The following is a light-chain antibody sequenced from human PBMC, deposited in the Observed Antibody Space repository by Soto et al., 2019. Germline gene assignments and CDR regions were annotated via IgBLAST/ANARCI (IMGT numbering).Light chain of an antibody. CDR1: SNDVGGYKY. CDR2: EVT. CDR3: SSYTISSTVV. V-gene: IGLV2-14*01. J-gene: IGLJ2*01. Sequence: HSVLTQPASVSGSPGQSITISCTGTSNDVGGYKYVSWYQQHPGKAPKLMIYEVTNRPSGVSDRFSGSKSGNTASLTISGLQAEDEADYYCSSYTISSTVVFGGGTKVTVL.